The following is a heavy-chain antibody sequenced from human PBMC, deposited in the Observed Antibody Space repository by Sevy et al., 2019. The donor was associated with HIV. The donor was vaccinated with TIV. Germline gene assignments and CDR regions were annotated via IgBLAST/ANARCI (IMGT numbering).Heavy chain of an antibody. CDR3: ARDGARITMVQGVMAYYHGMDV. CDR1: GFTFSTYS. V-gene: IGHV3-21*01. J-gene: IGHJ6*02. D-gene: IGHD3-10*01. CDR2: ISSSSNYI. Sequence: GSLRLSCAASGFTFSTYSMNWVRQAPGKGLEWVSSISSSSNYIYYADSVKGRFTISRDNAKNSLYLQMNSLRAEDTALYYCARDGARITMVQGVMAYYHGMDVWGQGTTVTVSS.